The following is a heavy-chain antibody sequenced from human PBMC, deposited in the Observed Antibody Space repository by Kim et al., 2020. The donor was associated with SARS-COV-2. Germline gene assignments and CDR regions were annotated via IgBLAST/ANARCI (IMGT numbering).Heavy chain of an antibody. CDR1: GFTFSSYE. CDR3: ARMLSPVRYFDL. CDR2: ISSSGSTI. D-gene: IGHD3-10*02. J-gene: IGHJ2*01. Sequence: GGSLRLSCAASGFTFSSYEMNWVRQAPGKGLEWVSYISSSGSTIYYADSVKGRFTISRDNAKNSLYLQMNSLRAEDTAVYYCARMLSPVRYFDLWGRGTLVTVSS. V-gene: IGHV3-48*03.